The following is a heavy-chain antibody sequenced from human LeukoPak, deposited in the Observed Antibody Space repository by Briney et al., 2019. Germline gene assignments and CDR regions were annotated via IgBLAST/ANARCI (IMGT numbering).Heavy chain of an antibody. CDR1: GYTFTGYY. Sequence: ASVKVSCKASGYTFTGYYMHWVRQAPGQGLEWMGRINPNSGGTNYAQKFQGRVTITRDTSNSTAYMELSRLRSDDTAVYYCARLSSSGWSSCFDYWGQGTLVTVSS. D-gene: IGHD6-19*01. V-gene: IGHV1-2*06. CDR2: INPNSGGT. CDR3: ARLSSSGWSSCFDY. J-gene: IGHJ4*02.